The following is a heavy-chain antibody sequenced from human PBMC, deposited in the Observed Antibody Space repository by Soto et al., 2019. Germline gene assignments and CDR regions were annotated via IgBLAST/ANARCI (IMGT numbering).Heavy chain of an antibody. Sequence: EVQLVESGGGLVQPGGSLRLSCAASGFTFSSYWMHWVRQAQGKGLVWVSRINSAGSTISYADSVKGRFTISRDNAKNALYLQMNSLGAEDTAVYYCARQLVSADPPYGMDVWGQGTTVIVSS. CDR1: GFTFSSYW. CDR2: INSAGSTI. CDR3: ARQLVSADPPYGMDV. V-gene: IGHV3-74*01. D-gene: IGHD2-15*01. J-gene: IGHJ6*02.